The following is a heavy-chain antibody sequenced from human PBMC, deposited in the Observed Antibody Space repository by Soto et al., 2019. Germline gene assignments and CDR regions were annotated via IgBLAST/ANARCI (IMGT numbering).Heavy chain of an antibody. CDR3: AKAYYGSGSYRYYYYGMDV. J-gene: IGHJ6*02. CDR1: GFTFSSYG. D-gene: IGHD3-10*01. V-gene: IGHV3-30*18. CDR2: ISYDGSNK. Sequence: GGSLRLSCAASGFTFSSYGMHWVRQAPGKGLEWVAVISYDGSNKYYADSVKGRFTISRDNSKNTLYLQMNSLRAEDTAVYYCAKAYYGSGSYRYYYYGMDVWGQGTTVTISS.